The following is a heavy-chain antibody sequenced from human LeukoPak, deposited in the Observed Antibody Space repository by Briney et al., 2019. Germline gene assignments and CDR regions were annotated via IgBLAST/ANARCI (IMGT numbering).Heavy chain of an antibody. D-gene: IGHD4-17*01. V-gene: IGHV3-66*04. J-gene: IGHJ4*02. CDR1: EFSVGSNY. CDR2: IYSGGST. CDR3: ARHRTASDY. Sequence: PGGSLRLSCAASEFSVGSNYMTWVRQAPGKGLEWVSLIYSGGSTYYADSVKGRFTISRDNAKSSLYLQMNSLRAEDTALYYCARHRTASDYWGQGTLVTVSS.